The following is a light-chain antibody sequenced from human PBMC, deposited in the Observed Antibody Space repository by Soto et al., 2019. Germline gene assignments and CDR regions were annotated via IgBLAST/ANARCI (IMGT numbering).Light chain of an antibody. V-gene: IGKV3-11*01. J-gene: IGKJ4*01. CDR1: HSVDIY. CDR2: DSY. CDR3: QQRKYWPPLT. Sequence: EVVLTQSPDTLSLSPGERATLSCRTSHSVDIYLAWYQQKPGQAPRLLIYDSYNRVTGIPTRFSGSGSGTDFTLTITSLEPEASAVYYCQQRKYWPPLTFGGGTQVEIK.